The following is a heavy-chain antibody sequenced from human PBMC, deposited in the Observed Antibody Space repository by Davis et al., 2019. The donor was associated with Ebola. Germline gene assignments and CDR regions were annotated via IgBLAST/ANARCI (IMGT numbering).Heavy chain of an antibody. J-gene: IGHJ6*02. CDR1: GFTFSSYW. CDR3: ARGGHCSSTSCYIWHYYYYGMDV. D-gene: IGHD2-2*02. Sequence: GESLKISCAASGFTFSSYWMHWVRQAPGKGLVWVSRINSDGSSTSYADSVKGRFTVSRDNAKNSLFLQMNSLRAEDTAVYYCARGGHCSSTSCYIWHYYYYGMDVWGQGTTVTVSS. CDR2: INSDGSST. V-gene: IGHV3-74*01.